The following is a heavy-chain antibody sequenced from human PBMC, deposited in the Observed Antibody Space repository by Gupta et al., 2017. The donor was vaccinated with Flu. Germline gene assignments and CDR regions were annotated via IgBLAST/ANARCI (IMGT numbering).Heavy chain of an antibody. Sequence: VKGRFTISRDNSKDTLYLQMNSLRAEDTAVYYCAKARSSTTTSCSNYWGQGTLVTVSS. J-gene: IGHJ4*02. CDR3: AKARSSTTTSCSNY. V-gene: IGHV3-23*01. D-gene: IGHD2-2*01.